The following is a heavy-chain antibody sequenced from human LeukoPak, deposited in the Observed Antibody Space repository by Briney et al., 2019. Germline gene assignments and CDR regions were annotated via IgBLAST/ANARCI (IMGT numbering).Heavy chain of an antibody. CDR2: ISAYNGNT. D-gene: IGHD1-1*01. V-gene: IGHV1-18*01. Sequence: GASVKVSCKASGYTFTSYGISWVRQAPGQGLEWMGWISAYNGNTNYAQKLQGRVTMTTDTSTSTAYMELRSLRSDDTAVYYCARDPFKTGTPGDCYYYYMDVWGKGTTVTISS. CDR1: GYTFTSYG. J-gene: IGHJ6*03. CDR3: ARDPFKTGTPGDCYYYYMDV.